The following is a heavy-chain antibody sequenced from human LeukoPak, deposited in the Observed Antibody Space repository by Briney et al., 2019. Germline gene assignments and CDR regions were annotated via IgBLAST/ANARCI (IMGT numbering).Heavy chain of an antibody. J-gene: IGHJ3*02. Sequence: QPGGSLRLSCAASGFTFSSYAMSWVRQAPGKGLEGVSAISGSGSSTYYADSVKGRFTISRDNSKNTLYLQMNSLRAEDTAVYYCAKGARITMVRGVIDAFDIWGQGTMVTVSS. CDR1: GFTFSSYA. V-gene: IGHV3-23*01. CDR2: ISGSGSST. CDR3: AKGARITMVRGVIDAFDI. D-gene: IGHD3-10*01.